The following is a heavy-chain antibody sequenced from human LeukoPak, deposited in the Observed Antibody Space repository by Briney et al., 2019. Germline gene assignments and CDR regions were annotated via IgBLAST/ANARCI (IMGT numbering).Heavy chain of an antibody. Sequence: SQTLSLTCTVSGGSISSGGYYWSWIRQHPGKGLEWIGYIYYSGSTYYNPSLKSRITISVDTSKNQFSLKLSSVTAADTAVYYCARVELSGGSCYVDYWGQGTLVTVSS. D-gene: IGHD2-15*01. CDR3: ARVELSGGSCYVDY. CDR2: IYYSGST. V-gene: IGHV4-31*03. CDR1: GGSISSGGYY. J-gene: IGHJ4*02.